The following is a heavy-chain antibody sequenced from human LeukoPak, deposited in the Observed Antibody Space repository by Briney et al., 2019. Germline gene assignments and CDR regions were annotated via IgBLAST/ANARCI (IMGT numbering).Heavy chain of an antibody. CDR2: ISSSGTII. Sequence: GGSLRLSCAASGFSFSTYSMNWVRQAPGKGLEWVSHISSSGTIIYYADSVKGRFTISRDNAKNSLYLQMNSLRAEDTAVYYCARAMTSWGQGTLVTVSS. CDR3: ARAMTS. D-gene: IGHD4-11*01. CDR1: GFSFSTYS. V-gene: IGHV3-48*04. J-gene: IGHJ4*02.